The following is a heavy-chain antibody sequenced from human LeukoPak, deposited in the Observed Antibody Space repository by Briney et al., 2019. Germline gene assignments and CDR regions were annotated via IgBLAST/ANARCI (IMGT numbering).Heavy chain of an antibody. J-gene: IGHJ4*02. CDR2: IILIFGTA. D-gene: IGHD3-22*01. V-gene: IGHV1-69*13. Sequence: SVTVSCKSSGYTFSGYYMHWVRQPHRQGLELMGGIILIFGTANYAQKFQGRVTITADESTSTAYMELSSLRSEDTAAYYCARGGRRSYDSSGYYQLPFDYWGQGTLVTVSS. CDR3: ARGGRRSYDSSGYYQLPFDY. CDR1: GYTFSGYY.